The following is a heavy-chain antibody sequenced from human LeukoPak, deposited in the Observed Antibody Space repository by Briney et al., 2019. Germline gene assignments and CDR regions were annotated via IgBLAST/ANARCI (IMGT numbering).Heavy chain of an antibody. J-gene: IGHJ4*02. D-gene: IGHD4-17*01. Sequence: GGSLRLSCAASGFTVSSNYMSWVRQAPGKGLEWVSVIYSSGMTYDADSVKGRFTISRDNSKNTLYLHMNSLRAEDTAVYYCARDLYGVSHDYWGQGTLVTVSS. V-gene: IGHV3-53*01. CDR3: ARDLYGVSHDY. CDR1: GFTVSSNY. CDR2: IYSSGMT.